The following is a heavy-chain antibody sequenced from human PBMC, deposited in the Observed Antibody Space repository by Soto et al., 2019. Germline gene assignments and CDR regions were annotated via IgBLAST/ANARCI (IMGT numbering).Heavy chain of an antibody. CDR2: ISGSGGST. CDR1: GFTFSSYA. V-gene: IGHV3-23*01. CDR3: AKDVSLGYCTNGVCYTFDY. J-gene: IGHJ4*02. D-gene: IGHD2-8*01. Sequence: GSLRLSCAASGFTFSSYAMSWVRQAPGKGLEWVSAISGSGGSTYYADSVKGRFTISRDNSKNTLYLQMNSLRAEDTAVYYCAKDVSLGYCTNGVCYTFDYWGQGTLVTVSS.